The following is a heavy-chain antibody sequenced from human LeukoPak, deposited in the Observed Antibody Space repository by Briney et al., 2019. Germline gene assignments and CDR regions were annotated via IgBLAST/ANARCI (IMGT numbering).Heavy chain of an antibody. D-gene: IGHD4-17*01. J-gene: IGHJ4*02. CDR1: GFVFSSRW. CDR2: INEDGSDI. Sequence: GGSLRLSCAASGFVFSSRWLGWVRQAPGKGLEWVANINEDGSDIYYVDSVRGRFTISRDNARSSLFLQMHSLRVEDTALYYCARHGQSSFDFWGQGVMVTVPS. V-gene: IGHV3-7*03. CDR3: ARHGQSSFDF.